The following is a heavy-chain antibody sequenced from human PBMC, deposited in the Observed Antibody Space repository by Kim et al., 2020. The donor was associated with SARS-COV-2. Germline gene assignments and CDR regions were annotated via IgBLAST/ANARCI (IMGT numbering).Heavy chain of an antibody. V-gene: IGHV1-3*01. D-gene: IGHD1-26*01. CDR3: ARPLGGSYYFGY. Sequence: ASVKVSCKASGYTFTSYAMHWVRQAPGQRLEWMGWINAGNGNTKYSQKFQGRVTITRDTSASTAYMELSSLRSEDTAVYYCARPLGGSYYFGYWGQGTLVTVSS. CDR2: INAGNGNT. J-gene: IGHJ4*02. CDR1: GYTFTSYA.